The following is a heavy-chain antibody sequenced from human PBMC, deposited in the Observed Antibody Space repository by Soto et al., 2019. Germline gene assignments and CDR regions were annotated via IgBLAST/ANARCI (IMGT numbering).Heavy chain of an antibody. CDR2: ISGSGGST. CDR3: AKGPHIAAAGTGFDY. D-gene: IGHD6-13*01. Sequence: PGGSLRLSCAASGFTFSSYAMSWVRQAPGKGLEWVSAISGSGGSTYYADSVKGRFTISRDNSKNTLYLQMNSLRAEDTAIYYCAKGPHIAAAGTGFDYWGQGTLVTSPQ. CDR1: GFTFSSYA. V-gene: IGHV3-23*01. J-gene: IGHJ4*02.